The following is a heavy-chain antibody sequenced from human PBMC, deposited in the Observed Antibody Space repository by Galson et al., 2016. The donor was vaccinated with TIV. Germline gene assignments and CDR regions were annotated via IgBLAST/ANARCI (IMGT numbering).Heavy chain of an antibody. CDR2: IIPMFGTT. Sequence: SVKVSCKASGIIFNSYAISWVRQAPGQGLEWMGGIIPMFGTTNYAQKFQGRVTITADASTSTACMELTSLRSEDTAVYYCATDLVYYYDSSGYSWGQGTLVTVSA. CDR1: GIIFNSYA. CDR3: ATDLVYYYDSSGYS. D-gene: IGHD3-22*01. J-gene: IGHJ4*02. V-gene: IGHV1-69*13.